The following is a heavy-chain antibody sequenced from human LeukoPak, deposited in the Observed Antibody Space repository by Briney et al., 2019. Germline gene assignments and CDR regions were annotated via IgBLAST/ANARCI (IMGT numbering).Heavy chain of an antibody. V-gene: IGHV3-7*03. Sequence: GGSLRLSCAASGFTFSSYWMSWVRQAPGKGLEWVANIKQDGSEKYYVDSVTGRFTIPRDNSKNTLYLQMNSLRAEDTAVYYCATGSYSYPYYFDYWGQGTLVTVPS. CDR3: ATGSYSYPYYFDY. CDR2: IKQDGSEK. J-gene: IGHJ4*02. CDR1: GFTFSSYW. D-gene: IGHD1-26*01.